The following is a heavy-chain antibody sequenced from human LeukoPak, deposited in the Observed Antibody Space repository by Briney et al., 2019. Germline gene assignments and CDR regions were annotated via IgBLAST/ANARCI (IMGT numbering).Heavy chain of an antibody. CDR3: ARQRGYSSSWYRLDY. CDR1: GGSFRGYY. Sequence: SETLSLTCGVYGGSFRGYYWSWIRQPPGKGLEWIGEINHSGSTNYNPSLKSRVTISVDTSKNQFSLKLSSVTAADTAVYYCARQRGYSSSWYRLDYWGQGTLVIVSS. V-gene: IGHV4-34*01. CDR2: INHSGST. J-gene: IGHJ4*02. D-gene: IGHD6-13*01.